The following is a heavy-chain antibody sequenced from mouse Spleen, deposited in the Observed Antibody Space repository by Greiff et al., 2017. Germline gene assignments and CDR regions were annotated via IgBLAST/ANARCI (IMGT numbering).Heavy chain of an antibody. V-gene: IGHV5-9-3*01. CDR3: ARDYGDYFDY. Sequence: DVHLVESGGGLVKLGGSLKLSCAASGFTFSSYAMSWVRQTPEKRLEWVATISSGGGNTYYPDSVKGRFTISRDNAKNTLYLQMSSLKSEDTAMYYCARDYGDYFDYWGQGTTLTVSS. D-gene: IGHD1-1*02. CDR1: GFTFSSYA. J-gene: IGHJ2*01. CDR2: ISSGGGNT.